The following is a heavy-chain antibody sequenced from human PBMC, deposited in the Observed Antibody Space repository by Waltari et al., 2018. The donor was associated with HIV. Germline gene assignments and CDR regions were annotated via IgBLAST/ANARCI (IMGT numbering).Heavy chain of an antibody. D-gene: IGHD2-2*02. CDR3: ARVDYCSSTSCYTPGANWFDP. J-gene: IGHJ5*02. Sequence: QVQLVQSGAEVTKPWASVTVSCTASGSTFPSSGISWVRQAPGQGREWMGWISAYNGNTNYAQKLQGRVTMTTDTSTSTAYMELRSLRSDDTAVYYCARVDYCSSTSCYTPGANWFDPWGQGTLVTVSS. CDR2: ISAYNGNT. CDR1: GSTFPSSG. V-gene: IGHV1-18*01.